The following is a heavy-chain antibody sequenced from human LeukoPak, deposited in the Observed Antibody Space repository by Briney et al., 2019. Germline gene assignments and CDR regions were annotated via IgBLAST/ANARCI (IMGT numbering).Heavy chain of an antibody. Sequence: GGSLRLSCAASGFTFSSYAMSWVRQAPGRGLEWVSAISGSGGSTYYADSVKGRFTISRDNSKNTLYLQMNSLTAEDTAVYYCARGIVVVNYYYYMDVWGKGTTVTVSS. J-gene: IGHJ6*03. D-gene: IGHD3-22*01. CDR2: ISGSGGST. V-gene: IGHV3-23*01. CDR1: GFTFSSYA. CDR3: ARGIVVVNYYYYMDV.